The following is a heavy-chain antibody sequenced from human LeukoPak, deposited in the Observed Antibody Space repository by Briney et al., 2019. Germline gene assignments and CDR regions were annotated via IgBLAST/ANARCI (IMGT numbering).Heavy chain of an antibody. V-gene: IGHV4-61*02. CDR3: AREGIQLWPHYYMDV. J-gene: IGHJ6*03. CDR1: GGSISTSNYY. Sequence: SETLSLTCTVSGGSISTSNYYWGWIRPPAGKGLEWIGRIYTSGSTNYNPSLKSRVTMSVDTSKNQFSLKLSSVTAADTAVYYCAREGIQLWPHYYMDVWGKGTTVTISS. CDR2: IYTSGST. D-gene: IGHD5-18*01.